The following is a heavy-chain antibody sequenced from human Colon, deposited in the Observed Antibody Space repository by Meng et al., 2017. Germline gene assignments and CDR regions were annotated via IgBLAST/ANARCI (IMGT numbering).Heavy chain of an antibody. CDR2: LYSGRIT. CDR1: GFTLKNNY. Sequence: VQLVEFGGDLVKPGGSLRLSCVVSGFTLKNNYIHWVRQDPVRGLEWVAILYSGRITYYADSVKGRFTISRDDSKNTVHLQMNSLTVDDTALYYCATESFAAWGQGTLVTVSS. V-gene: IGHV3-66*02. J-gene: IGHJ5*02. D-gene: IGHD3-16*02. CDR3: ATESFAA.